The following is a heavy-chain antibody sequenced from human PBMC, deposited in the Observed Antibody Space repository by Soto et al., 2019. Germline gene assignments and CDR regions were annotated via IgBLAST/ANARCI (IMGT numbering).Heavy chain of an antibody. CDR3: VRAPYSSSWSAFDI. J-gene: IGHJ3*02. D-gene: IGHD6-13*01. CDR2: INGDGSST. CDR1: GFTFSSYA. Sequence: PGGSLRLSCAASGFTFSSYAMHWVRQAPGKGLVWISRINGDGSSTNNADSVKGRFTISRDNAKNTLYLQMNSLRVEDTAVYYCVRAPYSSSWSAFDIWGKGTMVTVS. V-gene: IGHV3-74*01.